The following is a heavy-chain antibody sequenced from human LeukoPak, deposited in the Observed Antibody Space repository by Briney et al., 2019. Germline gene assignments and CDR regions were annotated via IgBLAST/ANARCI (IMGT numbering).Heavy chain of an antibody. J-gene: IGHJ4*02. D-gene: IGHD4-17*01. V-gene: IGHV3-23*01. CDR1: GFTFSSFA. CDR2: ISGSGHNT. CDR3: AKDRKHDYGDYGPDY. Sequence: GGSLRLSCAASGFTFSSFAMSWVRQAPGKGLEWVSTISGSGHNTHYADSVKGRFTISRGNSENTVYLQMNSLRAEDTAVYYCAKDRKHDYGDYGPDYWGQGTLVTVSS.